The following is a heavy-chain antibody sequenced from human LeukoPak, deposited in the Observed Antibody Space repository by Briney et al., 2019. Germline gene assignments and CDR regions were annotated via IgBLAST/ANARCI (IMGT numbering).Heavy chain of an antibody. CDR1: GFTFSNYA. CDR3: AKYDRSGYYPTHYFDY. V-gene: IGHV3-7*02. Sequence: GVSLRLSCAASGFTFSNYAMSWVRQAPGKGLEWVANIKQDGSEKYYVDSVKGRFTISRVNAKNLLYLQMNSLRAEDTAVYYCAKYDRSGYYPTHYFDYWGQGTLVTVSS. J-gene: IGHJ4*02. D-gene: IGHD3-22*01. CDR2: IKQDGSEK.